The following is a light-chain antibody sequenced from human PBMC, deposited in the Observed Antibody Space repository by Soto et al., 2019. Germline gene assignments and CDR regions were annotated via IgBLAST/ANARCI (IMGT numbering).Light chain of an antibody. CDR2: GTS. V-gene: IGKV3-20*01. CDR1: QSVPSTY. CDR3: QQFGNSPWT. J-gene: IGKJ1*01. Sequence: VLSQSPAILSLSPGERATLSCRASQSVPSTYFAWYQQKAGQPPRLLISGTSNRATGIPDRFSGSGSGTDFTLTISRLEPEDFAVYFCQQFGNSPWTFGQGTKV.